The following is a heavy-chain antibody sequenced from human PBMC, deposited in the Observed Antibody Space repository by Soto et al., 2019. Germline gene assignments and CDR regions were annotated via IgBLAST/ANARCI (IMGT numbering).Heavy chain of an antibody. D-gene: IGHD3-3*01. Sequence: PAGSLRLSCAASGFTFSSYTMNWVRQAPRKGLEWISYISSSSSTIKYADSVKGRFTISRDNAKNSLYLQMNSLRDEDTAVYYCARTDRYDFWSGSLYYGMDVWGQGTTVTVSS. CDR2: ISSSSSTI. V-gene: IGHV3-48*02. CDR3: ARTDRYDFWSGSLYYGMDV. CDR1: GFTFSSYT. J-gene: IGHJ6*02.